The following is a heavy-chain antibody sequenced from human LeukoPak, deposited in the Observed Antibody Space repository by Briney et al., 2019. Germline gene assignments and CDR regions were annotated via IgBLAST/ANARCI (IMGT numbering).Heavy chain of an antibody. CDR3: ARDSIVARQVGNDAFNI. J-gene: IGHJ3*02. CDR2: INSDGSST. V-gene: IGHV3-74*01. D-gene: IGHD6-6*01. CDR1: GFSISTYW. Sequence: GGSLRLSCAASGFSISTYWMHWVRQGPGEGLVWVSRINSDGSSTDYADSVKGRFTISRDNAKNSLYLQMNSLRAEDTAVYYCARDSIVARQVGNDAFNIWGQVTMVTVSS.